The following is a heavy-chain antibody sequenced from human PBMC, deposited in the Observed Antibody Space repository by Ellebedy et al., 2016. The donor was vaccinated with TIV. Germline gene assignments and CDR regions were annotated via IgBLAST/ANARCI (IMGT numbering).Heavy chain of an antibody. CDR3: ARAHWTNGVCPEVDP. J-gene: IGHJ5*02. CDR2: IKQDGSEI. Sequence: GESLKISCAASGSALSFYWMSWFRQAPGKGLEWVANIKQDGSEIQYVDSVKGRFTISRDNAKNSLYLQMNSLRAEDTAVYYCARAHWTNGVCPEVDPWGQGTLVTVSS. D-gene: IGHD2-8*01. CDR1: GSALSFYW. V-gene: IGHV3-7*01.